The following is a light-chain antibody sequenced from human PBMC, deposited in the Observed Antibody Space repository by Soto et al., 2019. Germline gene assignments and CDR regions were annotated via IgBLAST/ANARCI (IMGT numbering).Light chain of an antibody. CDR2: DAS. J-gene: IGKJ1*01. Sequence: DIQMTQSPSTLSASVGDRVTITFRASQSISSWLAWYQQKPGKAPKLLIYDASSLQSGVPPRFSGSGSGTEFTLTISSLQPDDFATYYCQQYNSFWTFGQGTKVDIK. V-gene: IGKV1-5*01. CDR3: QQYNSFWT. CDR1: QSISSW.